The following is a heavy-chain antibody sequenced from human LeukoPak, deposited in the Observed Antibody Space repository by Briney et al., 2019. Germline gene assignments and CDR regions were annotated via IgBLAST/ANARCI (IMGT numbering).Heavy chain of an antibody. CDR1: GGTFSSYA. J-gene: IGHJ4*02. CDR2: IIPIFGTA. Sequence: SVKVSCKASGGTFSSYAISWVRQAPGQGLEWMGGIIPIFGTANCAQKFQGRVTITADESTSTAYMELSSLRSEDTAVYYCARVPHTAMGPFDYWGQGTLVTVSS. V-gene: IGHV1-69*01. CDR3: ARVPHTAMGPFDY. D-gene: IGHD5-18*01.